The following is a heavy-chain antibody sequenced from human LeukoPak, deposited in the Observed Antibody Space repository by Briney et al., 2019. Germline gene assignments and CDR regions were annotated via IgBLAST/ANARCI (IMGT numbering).Heavy chain of an antibody. J-gene: IGHJ3*02. D-gene: IGHD2-21*02. CDR1: DGSFSGYY. Sequence: PSETLSLTCALYDGSFSGYYWSWIRQPPGKGLEWIGEINHSGSTNYNPSLKSRVTISVDTSKNQFSLKLSSVTAADTAVYYCARGVRGGNGLFSFDIWGQGTMVTVSS. V-gene: IGHV4-34*01. CDR3: ARGVRGGNGLFSFDI. CDR2: INHSGST.